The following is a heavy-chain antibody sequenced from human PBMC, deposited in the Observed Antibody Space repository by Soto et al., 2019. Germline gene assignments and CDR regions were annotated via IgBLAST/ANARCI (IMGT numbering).Heavy chain of an antibody. J-gene: IGHJ3*02. CDR1: GGTFSSYA. D-gene: IGHD6-19*01. V-gene: IGHV1-69*13. CDR3: ARGDRSGWYGAFDI. Sequence: GASVKVSCKASGGTFSSYAISWVRQAPGQGLEWMGGIIPIFGTANYAQKFQGRVTITADESTSTAYMELSSLRSEDTAVYYCARGDRSGWYGAFDIWGQGTMVTVS. CDR2: IIPIFGTA.